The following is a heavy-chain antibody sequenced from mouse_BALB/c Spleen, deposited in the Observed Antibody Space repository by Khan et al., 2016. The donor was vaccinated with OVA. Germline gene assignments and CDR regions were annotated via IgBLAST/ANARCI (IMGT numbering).Heavy chain of an antibody. CDR1: GYIFTNYI. J-gene: IGHJ3*01. V-gene: IGHV1S136*01. Sequence: EVQPQQFGPELVKPGASVKMSCKASGYIFTNYIIHWVKQKPGQGLEGIGYINTYNDGTKYNEKFKGKATLTSDKSSSTAYLELSGLTSEDSAVYSCARDSVSSFWFAYGGQGTLVTVSA. CDR2: INTYNDGT. D-gene: IGHD1-1*01. CDR3: ARDSVSSFWFAY.